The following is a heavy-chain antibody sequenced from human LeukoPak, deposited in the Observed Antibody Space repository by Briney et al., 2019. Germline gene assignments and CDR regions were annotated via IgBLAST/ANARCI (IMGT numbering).Heavy chain of an antibody. CDR3: ARGSSSGYYYYMDV. V-gene: IGHV3-20*04. Sequence: PGRSLRLSCAASGFTFDDYGMSWVRQAPGKGLEWVSGINWNGGSTGYVDSVKGRFTISRDNAKNSLYLQMNSLRAEDTALYYCARGSSSGYYYYMDVWGKGTTVTVSS. CDR1: GFTFDDYG. J-gene: IGHJ6*03. D-gene: IGHD6-6*01. CDR2: INWNGGST.